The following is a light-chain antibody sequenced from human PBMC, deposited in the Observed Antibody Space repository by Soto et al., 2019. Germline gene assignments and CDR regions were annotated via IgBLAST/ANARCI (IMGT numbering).Light chain of an antibody. CDR2: EVS. V-gene: IGLV2-14*01. J-gene: IGLJ2*01. Sequence: QSALTQPASVSGSPGQSITISCTGTSSDVGGYKYVSWYQQHPDKAPKLIIFEVSNRPSGISSRFSGSKSGNTASLTISGLQAEDEADYYCSSYTSSNTLIFGGGTKLTVL. CDR1: SSDVGGYKY. CDR3: SSYTSSNTLI.